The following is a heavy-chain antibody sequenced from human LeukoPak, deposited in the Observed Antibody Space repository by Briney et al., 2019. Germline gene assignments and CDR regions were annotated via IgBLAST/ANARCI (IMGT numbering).Heavy chain of an antibody. J-gene: IGHJ4*02. D-gene: IGHD2-15*01. CDR1: GFTFSDHY. V-gene: IGHV3-11*05. CDR2: ISSSSYT. Sequence: PGGSLRLSCAASGFTFSDHYMSWIRQAPGKGLEWVSYISSSSYTVYADSVKGRFTISRDNSKNTLYLQMNSLRTEDTAVYYCAKDSSASFYCGGGTCYSNYWGQGTLVTVSS. CDR3: AKDSSASFYCGGGTCYSNY.